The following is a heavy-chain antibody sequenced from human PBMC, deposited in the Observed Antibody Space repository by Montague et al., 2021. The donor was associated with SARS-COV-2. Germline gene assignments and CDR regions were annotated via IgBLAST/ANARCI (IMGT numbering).Heavy chain of an antibody. J-gene: IGHJ5*02. Sequence: SETLSLTCTVSGGSISSSSYYWGWIRQPPGKGLEWIGSIYYSGSTYYNPSLKSRVTISVDTSKNQFSLKLSTVTAADTAVYYCARLKAPYCSSTSCDSAAWFDPWGQGTLVTVSS. CDR1: GGSISSSSYY. V-gene: IGHV4-39*01. CDR3: ARLKAPYCSSTSCDSAAWFDP. D-gene: IGHD2-2*01. CDR2: IYYSGST.